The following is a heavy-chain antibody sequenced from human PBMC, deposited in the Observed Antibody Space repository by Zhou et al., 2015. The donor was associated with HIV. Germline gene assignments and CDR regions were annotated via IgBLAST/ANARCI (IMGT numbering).Heavy chain of an antibody. CDR2: IIPIFGTA. Sequence: QVQLVQSGAEVKKPGSSVKVSCKASGGTFSSYAISWVRQAPGQGLEWMGGIIPIFGTANYAQKFQGRVTITADESTSTAYMELSSLRSEDTAVYYCARGADYYDSSGYPYFQHWGQGTLVTVSS. CDR1: GGTFSSYA. CDR3: ARGADYYDSSGYPYFQH. J-gene: IGHJ1*01. D-gene: IGHD3-22*01. V-gene: IGHV1-69*12.